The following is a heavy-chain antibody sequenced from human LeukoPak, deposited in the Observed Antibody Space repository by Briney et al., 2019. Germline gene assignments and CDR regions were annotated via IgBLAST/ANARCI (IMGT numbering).Heavy chain of an antibody. CDR2: IYSDDSDT. CDR1: GYKFNSDW. CDR3: ARPNITSYYDSRGYHAFDV. Sequence: EALQRSCKGPGYKFNSDWIAWARPMRGQGLEWMGIIYSDDSDTRYRPAIQGQLTISADESVSIAYLQWSSLKASETAMYYCARPNITSYYDSRGYHAFDVWGQGKMVIVSS. J-gene: IGHJ3*01. D-gene: IGHD3-22*01. V-gene: IGHV5-51*01.